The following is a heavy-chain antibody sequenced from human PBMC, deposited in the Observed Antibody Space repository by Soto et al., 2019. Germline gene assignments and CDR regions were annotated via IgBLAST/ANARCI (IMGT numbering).Heavy chain of an antibody. CDR1: GYTFTSYG. Sequence: QVQLVQSGAEVKKPGASVKVSCKASGYTFTSYGISWVRQAPGQGLEWMGWISAYNGNTNYAQKLQGRVTMTTDTSTSTAYMELMSLRSDDTALYYCARGVALYYDYVWWVMDVWGQGTTVTVSS. D-gene: IGHD3-16*01. CDR3: ARGVALYYDYVWWVMDV. J-gene: IGHJ6*02. V-gene: IGHV1-18*01. CDR2: ISAYNGNT.